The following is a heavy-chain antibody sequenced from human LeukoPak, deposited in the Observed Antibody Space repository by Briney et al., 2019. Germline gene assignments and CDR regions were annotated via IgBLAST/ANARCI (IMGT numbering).Heavy chain of an antibody. CDR1: GGSISSYY. Sequence: PSETLSLTCTVSGGSISSYYWSWIRQPPGKGLEWIGYIYYSGSTNYNPSLKSRVTISVDTSKNQFSLKLSSVTAADTAVYYCARDLRPYGSGTHRYYYYMDVWGKGTTVTVSS. CDR2: IYYSGST. D-gene: IGHD3-10*01. J-gene: IGHJ6*03. V-gene: IGHV4-59*01. CDR3: ARDLRPYGSGTHRYYYYMDV.